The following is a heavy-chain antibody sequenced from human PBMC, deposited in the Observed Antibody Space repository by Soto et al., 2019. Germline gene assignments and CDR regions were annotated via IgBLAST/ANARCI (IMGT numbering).Heavy chain of an antibody. CDR3: ARDRTTYYYDSSGRHDAFDI. J-gene: IGHJ3*02. D-gene: IGHD3-22*01. V-gene: IGHV6-1*01. Sequence: QTLSLTCAISGDSVSSNSAAWNLIRQSPSRGLEWLGRTYYRSKWYNDYAVSVKSRITINPDTSKNQFSLQLNSVTPEDTAVYYCARDRTTYYYDSSGRHDAFDIWGQGTMVTVSS. CDR1: GDSVSSNSAA. CDR2: TYYRSKWYN.